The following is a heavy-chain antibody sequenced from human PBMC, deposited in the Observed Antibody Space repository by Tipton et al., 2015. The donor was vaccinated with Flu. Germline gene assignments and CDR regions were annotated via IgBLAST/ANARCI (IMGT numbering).Heavy chain of an antibody. V-gene: IGHV4-4*07. CDR2: IYSSGST. Sequence: TLSLTCTVSGGSINSYYWSWIRQPAGKGLEWIGRIYSSGSTNYNLSLKSRVSMSIDTSKNQFSLKLSSVTAADTAVYYCARLPLPLSYFDYWGQGTLVTVSS. J-gene: IGHJ4*02. CDR3: ARLPLPLSYFDY. CDR1: GGSINSYY.